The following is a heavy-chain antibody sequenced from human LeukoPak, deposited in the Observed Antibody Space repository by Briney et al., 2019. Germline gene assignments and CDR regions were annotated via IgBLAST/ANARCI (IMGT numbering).Heavy chain of an antibody. CDR2: IIPIFGTA. V-gene: IGHV1-69*01. Sequence: SVKVSCKASGGTFSSYAISWVRQAPGQGLEWMGGIIPIFGTANYAQKFQGRVTITADESTSAAYMELSSLRSEDTAVYYCARVKVYHGDYVGYFDYWGQGTLVTVSS. CDR3: ARVKVYHGDYVGYFDY. J-gene: IGHJ4*02. CDR1: GGTFSSYA. D-gene: IGHD4-17*01.